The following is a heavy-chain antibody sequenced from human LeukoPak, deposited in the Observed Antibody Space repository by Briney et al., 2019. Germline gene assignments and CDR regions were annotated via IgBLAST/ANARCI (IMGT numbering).Heavy chain of an antibody. V-gene: IGHV4-38-2*02. Sequence: SETLSLTCTVSGYSISSGYYWGWIRQPPGKGLEWIGSLYHSGNTYYNPSLESRVTISVDTSKNQFSLKLSSVTAADTAVYYCARDYYDGVFDYWGQGTLVTVSS. D-gene: IGHD3-22*01. J-gene: IGHJ4*02. CDR2: LYHSGNT. CDR1: GYSISSGYY. CDR3: ARDYYDGVFDY.